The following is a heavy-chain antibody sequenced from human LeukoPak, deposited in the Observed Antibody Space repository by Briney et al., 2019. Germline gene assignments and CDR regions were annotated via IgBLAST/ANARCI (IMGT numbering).Heavy chain of an antibody. Sequence: SETLSLTCTVSGGSISSSSYYWGWIRQPPGKGLEWIGSIYYSGSTNYNPSLKSRVTISVDTSKNQFSLKLSSVTAADTAVYYCARGRDYGDNHFDYWGQGTLVTVSS. CDR1: GGSISSSSYY. CDR2: IYYSGST. V-gene: IGHV4-39*07. D-gene: IGHD4-23*01. J-gene: IGHJ4*02. CDR3: ARGRDYGDNHFDY.